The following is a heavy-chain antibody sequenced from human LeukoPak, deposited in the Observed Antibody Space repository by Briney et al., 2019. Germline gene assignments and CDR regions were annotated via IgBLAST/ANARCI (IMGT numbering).Heavy chain of an antibody. J-gene: IGHJ3*02. CDR1: GYTYTGYY. CDR2: INPNSGVT. CDR3: AREGHSDAFDI. Sequence: ASVTVSCKASGYTYTGYYLHWVRQAPGQGLEWMGWINPNSGVTKYAQKFQGRVTMTRDTSISTAYMEMSRLRSDDTAVYNCAREGHSDAFDIWGKGTMVTVSS. V-gene: IGHV1-2*02.